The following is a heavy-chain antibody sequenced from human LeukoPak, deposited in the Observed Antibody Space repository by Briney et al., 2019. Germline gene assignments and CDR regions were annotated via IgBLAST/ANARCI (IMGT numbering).Heavy chain of an antibody. D-gene: IGHD5-18*01. V-gene: IGHV3-9*01. CDR2: ISWNSGSI. Sequence: PGRSLRLSCAASGFTLDDYAMHWVRQAPGKGLEWVSGISWNSGSIGYADSVKGRFTISRDNAKNSLYLQMNSLRAEDTALYYCAKLAAMGTYYYYGMDVWGQGTTVTVSS. CDR1: GFTLDDYA. J-gene: IGHJ6*02. CDR3: AKLAAMGTYYYYGMDV.